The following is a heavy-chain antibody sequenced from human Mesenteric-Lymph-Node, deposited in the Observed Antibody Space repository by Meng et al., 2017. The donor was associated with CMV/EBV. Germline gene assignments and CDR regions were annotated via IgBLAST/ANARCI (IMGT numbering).Heavy chain of an antibody. CDR3: ARREWLRLEGGYFDY. Sequence: ESLKISCAASGFSFSSYWMHWIRQPPGKGLEWIGYIYYSGSTNYNPSLKSRVTISVDTSKNQFSLKLSSVTAADTAVYYCARREWLRLEGGYFDYWGQGTLVTVSS. CDR1: GFSFSSYW. D-gene: IGHD5-12*01. V-gene: IGHV4-59*01. J-gene: IGHJ4*02. CDR2: IYYSGST.